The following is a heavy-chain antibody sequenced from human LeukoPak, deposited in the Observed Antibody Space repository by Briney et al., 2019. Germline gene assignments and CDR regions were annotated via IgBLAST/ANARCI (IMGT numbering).Heavy chain of an antibody. CDR3: ATSGWYLLPGVY. V-gene: IGHV4-38-2*02. CDR1: GYSISRGYS. Sequence: SETLSLTCTVSGYSISRGYSWGWIRQPPGKGLEWIGNIYHSGSTNYSPSLKSRVTTSVDTSKNQFSLKLSSVTAADTAVYYCATSGWYLLPGVYWGQGTLVTVSS. CDR2: IYHSGST. J-gene: IGHJ4*02. D-gene: IGHD6-19*01.